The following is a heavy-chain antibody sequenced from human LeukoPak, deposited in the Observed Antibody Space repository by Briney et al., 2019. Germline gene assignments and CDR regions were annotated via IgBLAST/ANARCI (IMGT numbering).Heavy chain of an antibody. CDR1: GFTFTGYY. J-gene: IGHJ4*02. CDR2: INPNSGGT. D-gene: IGHD3-10*01. CDR3: ARGPRYGSGNYYNNY. V-gene: IGHV1-2*02. Sequence: ASVKVSCKASGFTFTGYYIYWLRQAPGQGLAGMGWINPNSGGTNYALKFQGRVTMTRDTSISTAYMELSRLRSDDTAVYYCARGPRYGSGNYYNNYWGQGTLVTVSS.